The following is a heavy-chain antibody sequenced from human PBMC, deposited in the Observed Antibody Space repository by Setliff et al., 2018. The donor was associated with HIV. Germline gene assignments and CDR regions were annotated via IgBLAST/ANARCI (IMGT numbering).Heavy chain of an antibody. J-gene: IGHJ4*02. CDR2: IYYSGST. CDR3: AASIGGTLFDY. D-gene: IGHD2-21*01. CDR1: GGSISSSSYY. V-gene: IGHV4-39*01. Sequence: SETLSLTCTVSGGSISSSSYYWGWIRQPPGKGLEWIGSIYYSGSTYYNPSLKSRVTISVDTSKNQFSLKLSSVTAADTAVYYCAASIGGTLFDYWGQGTLVTVSS.